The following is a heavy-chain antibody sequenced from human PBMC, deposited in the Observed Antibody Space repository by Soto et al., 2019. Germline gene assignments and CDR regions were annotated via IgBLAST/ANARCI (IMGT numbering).Heavy chain of an antibody. V-gene: IGHV1-18*01. J-gene: IGHJ4*02. D-gene: IGHD6-19*01. CDR2: ITVNSGNT. CDR3: ARGLGGGWYHFDH. CDR1: GYSFITYG. Sequence: QVQLVQSGVEVKKPGASVKVSCQASGYSFITYGIGWVRQAPGHGLEWMGWITVNSGNTNYPQKFQGGVTMTTDTSTSTAYMELRSLTSDDTAVYYCARGLGGGWYHFDHWGQGTLVTVSS.